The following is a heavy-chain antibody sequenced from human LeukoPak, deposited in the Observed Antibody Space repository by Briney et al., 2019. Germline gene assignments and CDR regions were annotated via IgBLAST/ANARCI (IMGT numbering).Heavy chain of an antibody. CDR3: ARVHCRGGSCYGWFDP. CDR2: ISAYNGNT. V-gene: IGHV1-18*01. J-gene: IGHJ5*02. Sequence: ASVKVSCKASGYTFTSSGISWVRQAPGQGLECMGWISAYNGNTNYAQKLQGRVTLTTDTSTSTAYMELRSLRSDNTAVYYCARVHCRGGSCYGWFDPWGEPTLVSVCS. D-gene: IGHD2-15*01. CDR1: GYTFTSSG.